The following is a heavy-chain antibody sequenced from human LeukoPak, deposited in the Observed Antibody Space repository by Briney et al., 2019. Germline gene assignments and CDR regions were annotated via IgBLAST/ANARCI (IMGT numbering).Heavy chain of an antibody. CDR3: ARDQIASADPNDY. D-gene: IGHD6-13*01. V-gene: IGHV6-1*01. CDR2: AYYRSKWYN. J-gene: IGHJ4*02. CDR1: GDSVSSNNAA. Sequence: SQTLSLTCAISGDSVSSNNAAWNWIRQSPSRGLEWLGRAYYRSKWYNDYAVSVKSRITINPDTSKNQFSLQLNSVTPEDTAVYFCARDQIASADPNDYWGQGTLVTVSS.